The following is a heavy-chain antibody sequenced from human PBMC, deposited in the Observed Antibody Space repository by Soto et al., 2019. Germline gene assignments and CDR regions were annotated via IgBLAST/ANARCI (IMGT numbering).Heavy chain of an antibody. Sequence: QVQLQESGPGLVKPSQTLSLTCTVSGGSFSRVIYCWSGIRQLPDRGLEGIGNIYNGGSTYNNPSLSSRVTISVDTSKNQFSLQLSSVSAADTAVYYCARGPSGDKVDYWGQGTRVTVSS. D-gene: IGHD7-27*01. CDR1: GGSFSRVIYC. J-gene: IGHJ4*02. CDR3: ARGPSGDKVDY. V-gene: IGHV4-30-4*01. CDR2: IYNGGST.